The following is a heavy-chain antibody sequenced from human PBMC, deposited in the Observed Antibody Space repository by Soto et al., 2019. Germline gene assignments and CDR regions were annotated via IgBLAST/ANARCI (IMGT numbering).Heavy chain of an antibody. J-gene: IGHJ4*02. CDR3: ARESLSSNVDY. CDR2: IYYSGST. CDR1: GGSISSYY. V-gene: IGHV4-59*01. Sequence: SETLSLTCTVSGGSISSYYWSWIRQPPGKGLEWIGYIYYSGSTNYNPSLKSRVTISVDTSKNQFSLKLSSVTAADTAVYYCARESLSSNVDYWGQGTLVTVSS.